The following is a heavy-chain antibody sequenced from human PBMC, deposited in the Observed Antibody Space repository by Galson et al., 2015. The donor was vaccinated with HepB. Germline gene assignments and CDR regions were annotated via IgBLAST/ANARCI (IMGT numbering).Heavy chain of an antibody. CDR3: ASGRWSAFDI. D-gene: IGHD4-23*01. CDR2: TYFRSKWYN. Sequence: CAISGDSVSRNGAAWNWIRQSPSRGLEWLGRTYFRSKWYNDYAASVKSRITINPDTSKNQFSLQLYSVTPEDTAVYYCASGRWSAFDIWGQGAMVTVSS. V-gene: IGHV6-1*01. CDR1: GDSVSRNGAA. J-gene: IGHJ3*02.